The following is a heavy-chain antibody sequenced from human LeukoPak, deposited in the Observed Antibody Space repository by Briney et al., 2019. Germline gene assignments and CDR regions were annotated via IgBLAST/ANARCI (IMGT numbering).Heavy chain of an antibody. D-gene: IGHD3-10*02. CDR1: GFTFSSYE. CDR2: ISSSGSTI. CDR3: AELGITMIGGV. J-gene: IGHJ6*04. Sequence: QTGGSLRLSCAAPGFTFSSYERNWVRQAPGKGLEWVSYISSSGSTIYYADSVKGRFTISRDNAKNSLYLQMNSLRAEDTAVYYCAELGITMIGGVWGKGTTVTISS. V-gene: IGHV3-48*03.